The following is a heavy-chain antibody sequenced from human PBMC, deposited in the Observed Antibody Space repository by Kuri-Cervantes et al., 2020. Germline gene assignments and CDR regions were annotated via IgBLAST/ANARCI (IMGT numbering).Heavy chain of an antibody. J-gene: IGHJ4*02. CDR1: EITFSRYA. V-gene: IGHV3-30-3*01. CDR2: ISYDGSDK. Sequence: GESLKISCAASEITFSRYAMHWVRQAPGKGLEWVALISYDGSDKYYADSVKGRFTISRDNSKNTLYLQMNSLRAEDTAVYYCARGDYYGSGSYYTPLDYWGQGTLVTVSS. CDR3: ARGDYYGSGSYYTPLDY. D-gene: IGHD3-10*01.